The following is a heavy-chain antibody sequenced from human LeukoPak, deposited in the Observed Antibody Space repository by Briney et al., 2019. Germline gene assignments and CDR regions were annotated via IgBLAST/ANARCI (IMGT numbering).Heavy chain of an antibody. V-gene: IGHV4-34*01. J-gene: IGHJ6*02. CDR2: INHSGST. D-gene: IGHD6-19*01. CDR1: GGSFSVYY. Sequence: SEPLSLTCAVYGGSFSVYYWSWIRHPPGKGLEWIGEINHSGSTNYNPSLKSRVTISVDTSKNQFSLKLSSVTAADTAVYYCAVSSGWYYGMDVWGQGTTVTVSS. CDR3: AVSSGWYYGMDV.